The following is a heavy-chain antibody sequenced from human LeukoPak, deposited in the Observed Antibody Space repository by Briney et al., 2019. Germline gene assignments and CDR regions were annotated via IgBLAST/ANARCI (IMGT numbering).Heavy chain of an antibody. V-gene: IGHV1-2*02. CDR1: GYTFTGYY. CDR3: ATVGGGDEQSPMDV. CDR2: INPNSGGT. J-gene: IGHJ6*03. Sequence: ASVKVSCKASGYTFTGYYMHWVRQAPGQGLEWMGWINPNSGGTNYAQKFQGRVTMTRDTSISIAYMELSRLRSDDTAVYYCATVGGGDEQSPMDVWGKGTTVTVSS. D-gene: IGHD1/OR15-1a*01.